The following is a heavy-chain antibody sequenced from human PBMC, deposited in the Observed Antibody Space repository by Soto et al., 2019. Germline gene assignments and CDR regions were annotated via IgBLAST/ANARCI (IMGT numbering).Heavy chain of an antibody. Sequence: QVQLVQSGAEVKKPGASVKVSCKASGYTFTNYGISWVRRAPGQGLEWMGWISAYNGDTNYAQNLQGRVTMTTDTSTSTAYRERRSLRYDDTAIYFCARGGGVVLAHFDYWGQGTLVTVSS. J-gene: IGHJ4*02. D-gene: IGHD2-15*01. CDR2: ISAYNGDT. V-gene: IGHV1-18*01. CDR1: GYTFTNYG. CDR3: ARGGGVVLAHFDY.